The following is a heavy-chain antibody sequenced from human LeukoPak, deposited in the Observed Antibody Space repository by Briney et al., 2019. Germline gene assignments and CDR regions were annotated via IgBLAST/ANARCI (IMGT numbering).Heavy chain of an antibody. CDR2: INHSGST. Sequence: SETLSLTCAVYGGSSSGYYWSWIRQPPGKGLEWIGEINHSGSTNYNPSLKSRVTISVDTSKNQFSLKLSSVTAADTAVFYCARGLFSGTYLDYWGQGTLVTVSS. J-gene: IGHJ4*02. CDR1: GGSSSGYY. V-gene: IGHV4-34*01. D-gene: IGHD3-10*01. CDR3: ARGLFSGTYLDY.